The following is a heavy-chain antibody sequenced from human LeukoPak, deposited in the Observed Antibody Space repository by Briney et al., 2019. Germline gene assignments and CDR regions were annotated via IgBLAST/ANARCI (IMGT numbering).Heavy chain of an antibody. Sequence: SETLSLTCTVSGGSISSGSYYWSWIRQPAGKGLEWIGRIYTSGSTNYNPSLKSRVTISVDTSKNQFSLKLSSVTAADTAVYYCAREETGLENYMDVWGKGTPVTVSS. CDR2: IYTSGST. V-gene: IGHV4-61*02. D-gene: IGHD1-1*01. CDR1: GGSISSGSYY. J-gene: IGHJ6*03. CDR3: AREETGLENYMDV.